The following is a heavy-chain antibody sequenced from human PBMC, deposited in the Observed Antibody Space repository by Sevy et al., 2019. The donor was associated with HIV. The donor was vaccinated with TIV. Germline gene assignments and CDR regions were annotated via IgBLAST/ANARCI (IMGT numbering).Heavy chain of an antibody. Sequence: GGSLRLSCTASGFTFSNYDMHWVRQAPGKGLDWVAVISHDGNYKSCPDSVKDRFRISRDNFKNTLHLQMNSLRVEDTAVYFCARLFSCGGDCYYLDYWGQGALVTVSS. CDR2: ISHDGNYK. D-gene: IGHD2-21*02. CDR3: ARLFSCGGDCYYLDY. V-gene: IGHV3-30-3*01. CDR1: GFTFSNYD. J-gene: IGHJ4*02.